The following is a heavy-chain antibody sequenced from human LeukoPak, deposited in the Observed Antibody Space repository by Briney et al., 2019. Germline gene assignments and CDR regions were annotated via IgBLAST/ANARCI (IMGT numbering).Heavy chain of an antibody. CDR2: INPNSGGT. CDR1: GYTFTGYY. V-gene: IGHV1-2*02. J-gene: IGHJ4*02. D-gene: IGHD3-22*01. Sequence: AAVKVSCKASGYTFTGYYIHWVRQAPGQGLEWMGWINPNSGGTNYALQFQGRVTMTGDTSISTAYMDLSRLRSDDTAIYYCAKGEGTYYYANSGYSEFDYGGQGTLVTVSS. CDR3: AKGEGTYYYANSGYSEFDY.